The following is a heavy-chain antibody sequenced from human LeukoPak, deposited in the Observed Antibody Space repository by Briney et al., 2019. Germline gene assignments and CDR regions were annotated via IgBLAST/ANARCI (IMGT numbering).Heavy chain of an antibody. J-gene: IGHJ4*02. V-gene: IGHV3-7*01. D-gene: IGHD3-3*01. CDR3: ARDIQYYDFWSGYYISDY. Sequence: GGSLRLSCAASGFTFSSYWMSWVRQAPGKGLEWVANIKQDGSERYYVDSVKGRFTISRDNANNSLYLQMNSLRAEDTAVYYCARDIQYYDFWSGYYISDYWGQGTLVTVSS. CDR1: GFTFSSYW. CDR2: IKQDGSER.